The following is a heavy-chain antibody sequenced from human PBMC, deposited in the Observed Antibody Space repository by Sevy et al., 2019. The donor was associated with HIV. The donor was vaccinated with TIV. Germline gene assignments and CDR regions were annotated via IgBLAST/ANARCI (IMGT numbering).Heavy chain of an antibody. J-gene: IGHJ4*01. D-gene: IGHD2-8*01. CDR1: GFTFDDYA. CDR2: ISWNSASI. CDR3: ARDRHDGYCTNGVCFNFDY. Sequence: GGSLRLSCAASGFTFDDYAMHWVRQAPGKGLEWVSGISWNSASIDYADSVKGRFTISRDNAKSSLYLQMKSLRAEDTALYYCARDRHDGYCTNGVCFNFDYWGQGTLVTVSS. V-gene: IGHV3-9*01.